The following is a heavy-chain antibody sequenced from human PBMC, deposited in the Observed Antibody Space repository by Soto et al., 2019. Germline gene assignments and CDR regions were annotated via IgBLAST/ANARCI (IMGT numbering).Heavy chain of an antibody. Sequence: GGSLRLSCAASGFTFSSYAMHWVRQAPGKGLEWEAVISYDGSNKYYADSVKGRFTISRDNSKNTLYLQMNSLRAEDTAVYYCARDLVAARYFLDYWGQGTLVTVSS. J-gene: IGHJ4*02. CDR3: ARDLVAARYFLDY. CDR1: GFTFSSYA. CDR2: ISYDGSNK. D-gene: IGHD6-6*01. V-gene: IGHV3-30-3*01.